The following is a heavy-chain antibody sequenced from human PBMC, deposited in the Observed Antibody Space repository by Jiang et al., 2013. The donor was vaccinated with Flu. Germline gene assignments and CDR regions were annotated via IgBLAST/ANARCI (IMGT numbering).Heavy chain of an antibody. CDR1: GGTFSSYA. D-gene: IGHD1-26*01. CDR3: ARAATDFGELRGPIPTRWYFDL. J-gene: IGHJ2*01. Sequence: AEVKKPGSSVKVSCKASGGTFSSYAISWVRQAPGQGLEWMGRIIPILGIANYAQKFQGRVTITADKSTSTAYMELSSLRSEDTAVYYCARAATDFGELRGPIPTRWYFDLWGRGTLVTVSS. V-gene: IGHV1-69*04. CDR2: IIPILGIA.